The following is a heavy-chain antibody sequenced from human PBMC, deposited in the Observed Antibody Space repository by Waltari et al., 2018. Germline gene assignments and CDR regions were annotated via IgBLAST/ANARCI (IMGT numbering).Heavy chain of an antibody. D-gene: IGHD2-15*01. CDR3: ASQDAAAVAYWFDP. CDR1: GGSINTNTYF. Sequence: QLQLQESGPRLVKPSETLSLTCTVSGGSINTNTYFWAWIRQPPGKGLEWIGSVYYSGSTDYNEYLKSRVTISVDTSKNQFSLNLSSVTAADTAVYYCASQDAAAVAYWFDPWGQGTPVTVSS. CDR2: VYYSGST. V-gene: IGHV4-39*01. J-gene: IGHJ5*02.